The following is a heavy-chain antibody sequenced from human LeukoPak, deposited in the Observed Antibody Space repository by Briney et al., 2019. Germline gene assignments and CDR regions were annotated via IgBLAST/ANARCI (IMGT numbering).Heavy chain of an antibody. CDR1: GGSISSYY. V-gene: IGHV4-4*07. J-gene: IGHJ3*02. D-gene: IGHD3-3*01. CDR2: IYTSGST. Sequence: SETLFLTCTVSGGSISSYYWSWIRQPAGKGLEWIGRIYTSGSTNYNPSLKSRVTMSVDTSKNQFSLKLSSVTAADTAVYYCARVGDTIFGVVAAFDIWGQGTMVTVSS. CDR3: ARVGDTIFGVVAAFDI.